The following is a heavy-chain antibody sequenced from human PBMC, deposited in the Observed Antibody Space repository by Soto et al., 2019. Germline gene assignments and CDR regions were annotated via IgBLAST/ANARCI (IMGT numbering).Heavy chain of an antibody. CDR3: ARAVEGYSNIHYFDY. V-gene: IGHV4-31*03. Sequence: QVQLQESGPGLVKPSQTLSLTCTVSGGSISSGGYYWSWIGQHPGKGLEWIGYIYYRGSTYYNPSLKSRVTISVDTSKNQFYLKLSSVTGADTAVYYCARAVEGYSNIHYFDYWGQGTLVTVSS. CDR1: GGSISSGGYY. CDR2: IYYRGST. J-gene: IGHJ4*02. D-gene: IGHD6-13*01.